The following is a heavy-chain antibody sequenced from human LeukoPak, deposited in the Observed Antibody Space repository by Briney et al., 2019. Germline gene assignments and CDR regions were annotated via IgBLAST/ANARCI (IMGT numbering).Heavy chain of an antibody. Sequence: GGSLRLSCAASGFTFSSYWMSWVRQAPVKGLEWVANIKQDGSEKYYVDSVKGRFTISRDNAKNSLYLQMNSLRAEDTAVYYCARVVVPAATRTPLFDYWGQGTLVTVSS. CDR1: GFTFSSYW. CDR2: IKQDGSEK. J-gene: IGHJ4*02. D-gene: IGHD2-2*01. CDR3: ARVVVPAATRTPLFDY. V-gene: IGHV3-7*04.